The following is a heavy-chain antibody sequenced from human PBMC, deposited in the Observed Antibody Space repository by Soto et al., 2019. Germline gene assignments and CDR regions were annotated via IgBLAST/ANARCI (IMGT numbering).Heavy chain of an antibody. J-gene: IGHJ4*02. CDR2: IYWDDDK. V-gene: IGHV2-5*02. CDR3: ARSITIFGVVSIVYFDY. Sequence: GPTLVNPTQTLTLTCTFSGFSLSTSGVGVGWIRQPPGKALEWLALIYWDDDKRYSPSLKSRLTITKDTSKNQVVLTMTNMDPVDTASDCCARSITIFGVVSIVYFDYWGQGTLVTVS. CDR1: GFSLSTSGVG. D-gene: IGHD3-3*01.